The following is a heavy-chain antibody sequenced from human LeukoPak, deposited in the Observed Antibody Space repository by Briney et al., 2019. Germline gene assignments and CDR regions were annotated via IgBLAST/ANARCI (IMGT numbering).Heavy chain of an antibody. V-gene: IGHV4-34*01. D-gene: IGHD3-10*01. CDR1: GGSFSGYH. J-gene: IGHJ4*02. CDR3: TRRSYDSGSYYDGWYSDY. Sequence: PSETLSLICAVYGGSFSGYHWNWIRQAPGKGLEWIGEINHNGNTNYNPSLKGRVTISVDTSKNQFSLKLNSVTAADTAVYYCTRRSYDSGSYYDGWYSDYWGQGTLVTVSS. CDR2: INHNGNT.